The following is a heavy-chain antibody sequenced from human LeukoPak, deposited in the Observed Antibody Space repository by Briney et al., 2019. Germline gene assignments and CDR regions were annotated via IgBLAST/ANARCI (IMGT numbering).Heavy chain of an antibody. V-gene: IGHV3-74*01. J-gene: IGHJ4*02. D-gene: IGHD4-11*01. CDR1: GFTLSGYW. CDR2: IGPDGSDT. Sequence: GGSLRLSCSASGFTLSGYWMHWVRQTPGKGLVWVSRIGPDGSDTSCADFVKGRFTISRDNAKNTLYLQMNSLRVEDTAVYYCASDFKDNYNDFDSWCQGTLVTVSS. CDR3: ASDFKDNYNDFDS.